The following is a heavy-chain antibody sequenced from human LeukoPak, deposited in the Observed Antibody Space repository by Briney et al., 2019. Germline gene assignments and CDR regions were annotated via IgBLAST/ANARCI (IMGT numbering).Heavy chain of an antibody. V-gene: IGHV1-69*05. Sequence: SAKVSCKASGGTFSNNAISWVRQAPGQGLEWMGGFIAIFGTGNYAQKFQGRLTITTDESTSTAYMEMSSLSSEDTAVYYCAREGATRDGYNVGAFDIWGQGTMVIVSS. CDR1: GGTFSNNA. J-gene: IGHJ3*02. CDR2: FIAIFGTG. CDR3: AREGATRDGYNVGAFDI. D-gene: IGHD5-24*01.